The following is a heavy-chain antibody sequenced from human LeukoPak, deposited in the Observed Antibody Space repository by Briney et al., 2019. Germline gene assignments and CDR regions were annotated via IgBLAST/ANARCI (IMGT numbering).Heavy chain of an antibody. Sequence: GGSLRPSCAASGFTFSSYAMSWVRQAPGKGLEWVSAISGSGGSTYYADSVKGRFTISRDNSKNTLYLQMNSLRGDDTAVYYCANPQSRGYDYLDYWGQRNVVTVSS. J-gene: IGHJ4*01. CDR2: ISGSGGST. CDR1: GFTFSSYA. CDR3: ANPQSRGYDYLDY. D-gene: IGHD5-12*01. V-gene: IGHV3-23*01.